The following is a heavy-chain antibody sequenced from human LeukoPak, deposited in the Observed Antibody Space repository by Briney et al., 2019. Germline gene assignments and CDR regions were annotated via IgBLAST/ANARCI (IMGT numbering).Heavy chain of an antibody. V-gene: IGHV3-30*18. D-gene: IGHD2-2*01. CDR1: GFTISSYG. J-gene: IGHJ4*02. CDR2: TSYDGRNK. CDR3: AKGYCSSTNCYAGASMFDY. Sequence: GRSLRLSCAAAGFTISSYGMHWVRQAPGKGLEWVAVTSYDGRNKYYADSVKGRFAISRDNSKSMLYLQMNSLRAEDTAVYYCAKGYCSSTNCYAGASMFDYWGQGTLVTVSS.